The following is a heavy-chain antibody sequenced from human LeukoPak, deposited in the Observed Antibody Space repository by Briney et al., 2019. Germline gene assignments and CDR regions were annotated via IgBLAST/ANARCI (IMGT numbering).Heavy chain of an antibody. Sequence: SETLSLTCTVSGGSISSSSYYWGWIRQPPGKGLEWIGSIYYSGSTYYNPSLKSRVTISVDTSKNQFSLKLSSVTAADTAVYYCARGLRIFSSLVYFDYWGQGTLVTVSS. CDR2: IYYSGST. V-gene: IGHV4-39*07. D-gene: IGHD6-6*01. J-gene: IGHJ4*02. CDR1: GGSISSSSYY. CDR3: ARGLRIFSSLVYFDY.